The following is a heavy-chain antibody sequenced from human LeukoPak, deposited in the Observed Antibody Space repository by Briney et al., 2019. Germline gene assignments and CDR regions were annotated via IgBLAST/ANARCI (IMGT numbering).Heavy chain of an antibody. J-gene: IGHJ4*02. D-gene: IGHD6-13*01. CDR1: GFTFGDYA. Sequence: GGSLRLSCTASGFTFGDYAMCWFRQAPGKGLEWVGFIRSKAYGGTTEYAASVKGRFTISRDDSKSIAYLQMNSLKTEDTAVYYCTRSGYSSSWYLDHWGQGTLVTVSS. CDR3: TRSGYSSSWYLDH. CDR2: IRSKAYGGTT. V-gene: IGHV3-49*03.